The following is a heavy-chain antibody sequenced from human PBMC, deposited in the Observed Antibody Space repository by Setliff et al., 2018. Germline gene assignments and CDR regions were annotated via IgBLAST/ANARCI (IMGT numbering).Heavy chain of an antibody. CDR2: INTNTGFP. D-gene: IGHD3-10*01. J-gene: IGHJ6*03. CDR3: ARASRFGTIVYKGDYYMDV. V-gene: IGHV7-4-1*02. CDR1: GYTFTNYA. Sequence: ASVKVSCKASGYTFTNYAMNWVRQAPGQGLEWMGWINTNTGFPTYAQGFTGRFVFSLDTSVTTAYLQISSLKSEDSAVYYCARASRFGTIVYKGDYYMDVWGKGTTVTVSS.